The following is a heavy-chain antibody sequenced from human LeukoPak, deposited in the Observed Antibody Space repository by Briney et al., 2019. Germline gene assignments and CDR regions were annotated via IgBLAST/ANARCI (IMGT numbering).Heavy chain of an antibody. CDR1: GGSISSSNW. CDR2: IYHSGST. Sequence: RPSETLSPTCAVSGGSISSSNWWTWVRQPPGKGLEWIGEIYHSGSTNYNPSLKSRVTISIDKSKNQFSLKLTSVTAADTAVYFCARHRDYYDTWGRGTLVTVSS. CDR3: ARHRDYYDT. J-gene: IGHJ4*01. V-gene: IGHV4-4*02. D-gene: IGHD3-22*01.